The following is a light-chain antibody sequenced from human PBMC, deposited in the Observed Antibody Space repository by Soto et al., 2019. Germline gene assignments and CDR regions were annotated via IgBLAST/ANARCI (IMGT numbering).Light chain of an antibody. CDR1: QSIDSKS. V-gene: IGKV3-20*01. J-gene: IGKJ3*01. CDR2: GTS. CDR3: HYNGGSFT. Sequence: EIVLTQSPGTLSLSPGERATVSCRTSQSIDSKSLVWYQQRVGQAPRLLIYGTSSRGTGIPDRFSGSGSGINFTLTIRRLEPEDLAVYFRHYNGGSFTFGPGTKVEIK.